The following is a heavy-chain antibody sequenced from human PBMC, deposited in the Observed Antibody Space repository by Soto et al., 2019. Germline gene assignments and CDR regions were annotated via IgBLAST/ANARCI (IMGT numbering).Heavy chain of an antibody. V-gene: IGHV3-74*01. Sequence: EVQLMESGGGLVQPGGSLRLSCAASGFTFTSYWMHWVRQAPGKGLVWVSRINSDGSSTVYVDSVKGRFTISRDNAKNTLYLQMNRLRAEDTAVYYCTRSITGYSYADTWGQGTLVTVSS. CDR1: GFTFTSYW. J-gene: IGHJ5*02. D-gene: IGHD5-18*01. CDR2: INSDGSST. CDR3: TRSITGYSYADT.